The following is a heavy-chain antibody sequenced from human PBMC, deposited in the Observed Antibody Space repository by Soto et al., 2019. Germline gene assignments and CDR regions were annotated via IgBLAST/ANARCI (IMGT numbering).Heavy chain of an antibody. CDR1: GYTFTSYY. CDR3: ARDLRPSPDIHTTYYYYYGMDV. Sequence: QVQLVQSGAEVKKPGASVKVSCKASGYTFTSYYMHWVRQAPGQGLEWMGIINPSGGSTSYAQKFQGRVTMTRDTSTSTVYMELSSLRSEDTAVYYCARDLRPSPDIHTTYYYYYGMDVWGQGTTVTVSS. V-gene: IGHV1-46*01. CDR2: INPSGGST. D-gene: IGHD3-9*01. J-gene: IGHJ6*02.